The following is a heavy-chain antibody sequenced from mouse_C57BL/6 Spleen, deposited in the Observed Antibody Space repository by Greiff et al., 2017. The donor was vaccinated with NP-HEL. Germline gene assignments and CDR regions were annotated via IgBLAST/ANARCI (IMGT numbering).Heavy chain of an antibody. D-gene: IGHD2-4*01. J-gene: IGHJ3*01. CDR2: IYPGNSDT. V-gene: IGHV1-5*01. CDR3: TPSYDYDGWFAY. CDR1: GYTFTSYW. Sequence: VHVKQSGTVLARPGASVKMSCKTSGYTFTSYWMHWVKQRPGQGLEWIGAIYPGNSDTSYNQKFKGKAKLTAVTSASTAYMELSSLTNEDSAVYYCTPSYDYDGWFAYWGQGTLVTVSA.